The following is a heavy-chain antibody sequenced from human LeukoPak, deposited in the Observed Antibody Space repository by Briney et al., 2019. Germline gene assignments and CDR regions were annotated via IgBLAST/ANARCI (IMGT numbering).Heavy chain of an antibody. CDR2: IRYDGSNK. Sequence: PGGSLRLSCAASGFTFSSYGMHWVRQAPGKGLEWVAFIRYDGSNKYYADSVKGRFTISRDNAKNSLYLQMNSLRGEDTAVYYCAAKEGTRSDFDYWGQGTLVTVAS. D-gene: IGHD1-14*01. V-gene: IGHV3-30*02. J-gene: IGHJ4*02. CDR3: AAKEGTRSDFDY. CDR1: GFTFSSYG.